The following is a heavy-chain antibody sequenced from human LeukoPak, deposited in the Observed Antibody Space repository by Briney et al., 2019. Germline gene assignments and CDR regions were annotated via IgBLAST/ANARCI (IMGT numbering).Heavy chain of an antibody. V-gene: IGHV1-2*02. Sequence: APVKVSCKAFGYTFTGYYMHWVRQAPGHGLEWRGWINPNSGGTNYARKFRGSVTMTRDTSSSTAYMELSRRRSDDTAVYYCARGLPGIAVAGSDYWGQGTLVTVSP. J-gene: IGHJ4*02. D-gene: IGHD6-19*01. CDR1: GYTFTGYY. CDR3: ARGLPGIAVAGSDY. CDR2: INPNSGGT.